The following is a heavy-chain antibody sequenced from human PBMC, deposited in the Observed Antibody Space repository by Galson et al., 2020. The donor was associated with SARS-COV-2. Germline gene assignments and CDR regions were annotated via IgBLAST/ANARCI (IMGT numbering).Heavy chain of an antibody. V-gene: IGHV5-51*01. Sequence: GESLKISCKGSGYFFTSNWIGWVRQLPGKGLEWMGIIYPADSDTRYSPSFQGQVTISVDKSINTAYLQWSSLKASDTAMYYCAMSPQLLPATDWGQGTLVTVSS. CDR2: IYPADSDT. D-gene: IGHD2-2*01. CDR1: GYFFTSNW. CDR3: AMSPQLLPATD. J-gene: IGHJ4*02.